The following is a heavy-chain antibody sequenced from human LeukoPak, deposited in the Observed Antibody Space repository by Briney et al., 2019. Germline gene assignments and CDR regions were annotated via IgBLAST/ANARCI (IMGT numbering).Heavy chain of an antibody. V-gene: IGHV4-30-4*01. J-gene: IGHJ4*02. CDR1: GGSISSGDYY. Sequence: PSETLSLTRTVSGGSISSGDYYWSWIRQPPGKGLEWSGYIYYSGSTYYNPSLKSRVTISVDTSKNQFSLQLSSVTAADTAVYYCARAVVVPAAILFDYWGQGTLVTVSS. CDR2: IYYSGST. D-gene: IGHD2-2*01. CDR3: ARAVVVPAAILFDY.